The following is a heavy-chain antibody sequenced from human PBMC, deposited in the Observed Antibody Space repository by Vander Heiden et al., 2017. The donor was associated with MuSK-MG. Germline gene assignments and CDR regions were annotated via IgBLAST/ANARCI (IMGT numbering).Heavy chain of an antibody. CDR3: ARDGRYLRDAFDI. D-gene: IGHD4-17*01. J-gene: IGHJ3*02. CDR2: ISYDGSNK. Sequence: QVQLVESGGGVVQPGRSLRLSCAASGFTFSSYAMHWVRQAPGKGLEWVAVISYDGSNKYYADAVKGRFTISRDNSKNTMYLQMKRMRAEDTAVYYFARDGRYLRDAFDIWGQGTMVTVYS. V-gene: IGHV3-30*04. CDR1: GFTFSSYA.